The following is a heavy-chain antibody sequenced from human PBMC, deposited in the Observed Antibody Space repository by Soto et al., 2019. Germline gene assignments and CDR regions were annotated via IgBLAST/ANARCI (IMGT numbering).Heavy chain of an antibody. CDR3: ARDQDSSSSTEDNAFDI. CDR2: INTNTGNP. J-gene: IGHJ3*02. V-gene: IGHV7-4-1*02. CDR1: GYTFTSYA. Sequence: ASVKVSCKASGYTFTSYAMNWVRQAPGQGLEWMGWINTNTGNPTYAQGFTGRFVFSLDTSGSTAYLQISSLKAEDTAVYYCARDQDSSSSTEDNAFDIWGQGTMVTVSS. D-gene: IGHD6-6*01.